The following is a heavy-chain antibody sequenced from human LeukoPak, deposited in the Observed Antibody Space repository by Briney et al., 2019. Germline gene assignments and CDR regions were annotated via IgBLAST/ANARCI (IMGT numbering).Heavy chain of an antibody. CDR3: ARGRVVPGARRGYFDY. CDR1: GGSFSGYY. D-gene: IGHD2-2*01. Sequence: SETLSLTCAVYGGSFSGYYWSWIRQPPGKGLEWIGEINHSGSTNYNPSLRSRVTISVDTSKNPFSLKLSSVTAADTAVYYCARGRVVPGARRGYFDYWGQGTLVTVSS. J-gene: IGHJ4*02. V-gene: IGHV4-34*01. CDR2: INHSGST.